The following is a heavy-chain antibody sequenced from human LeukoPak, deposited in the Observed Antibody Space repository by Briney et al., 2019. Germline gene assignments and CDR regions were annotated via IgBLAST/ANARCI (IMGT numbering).Heavy chain of an antibody. CDR2: MNPKSGNT. D-gene: IGHD5-18*01. V-gene: IGHV1-8*03. CDR3: ARGGHSYGLGALYYYYMDV. J-gene: IGHJ6*03. CDR1: GYTFTSYD. Sequence: GASVKVSCKASGYTFTSYDINWVRQATGQGLEWMGWMNPKSGNTGYAQKFQGRVTITRNTSISTAYMELSSLRSEDTAVYYCARGGHSYGLGALYYYYMDVWGKGTTVTVSS.